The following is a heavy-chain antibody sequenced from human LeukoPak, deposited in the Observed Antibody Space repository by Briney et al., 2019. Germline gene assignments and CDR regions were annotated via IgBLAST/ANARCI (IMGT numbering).Heavy chain of an antibody. CDR1: GFTFSTYA. J-gene: IGHJ4*02. CDR3: AKGAYDYIEMGYFDY. V-gene: IGHV3-23*01. D-gene: IGHD5-12*01. CDR2: LGASGRET. Sequence: GGSLRLSCAASGFTFSTYAMNWVRQAPGKGLEWVSSLGASGRETYYADPVRGRFTISRDSSKNTLYLQMYSLRAEDMAVYYCAKGAYDYIEMGYFDYWGQGTLVTVSS.